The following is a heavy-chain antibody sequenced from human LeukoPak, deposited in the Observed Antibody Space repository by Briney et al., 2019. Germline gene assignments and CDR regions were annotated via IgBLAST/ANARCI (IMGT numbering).Heavy chain of an antibody. D-gene: IGHD4-17*01. CDR3: ARGVAHPGTHGDWFDP. V-gene: IGHV4-30-2*01. J-gene: IGHJ5*02. Sequence: PSETLSLTCTVSGGSISSGGYYWSWIRQPPGRGLEWIGYIYHSGSTYYNPSLKSRVTISVDRSKNQFSLKLSSVTAADTAAYYCARGVAHPGTHGDWFDPWGQGTLVTVSS. CDR2: IYHSGST. CDR1: GGSISSGGYY.